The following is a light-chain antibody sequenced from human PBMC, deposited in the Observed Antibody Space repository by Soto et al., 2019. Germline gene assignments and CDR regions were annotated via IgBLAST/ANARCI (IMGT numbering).Light chain of an antibody. V-gene: IGLV1-44*01. CDR1: SSNIGSNT. Sequence: QSVLTQPPSASGTPGQRVTISCSGSSSNIGSNTVSWYQHLPGTAPQLLIYNNDQRPSGVPDRFSGSKSGTSASLAISGLQSGDGADYYCAAWDDSLIGPAFGGGTKLTVL. CDR3: AAWDDSLIGPA. CDR2: NND. J-gene: IGLJ2*01.